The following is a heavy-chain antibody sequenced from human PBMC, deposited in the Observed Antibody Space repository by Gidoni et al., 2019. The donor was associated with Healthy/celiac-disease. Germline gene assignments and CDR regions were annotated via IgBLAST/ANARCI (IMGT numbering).Heavy chain of an antibody. D-gene: IGHD1-26*01. CDR3: ARERGYYMDV. V-gene: IGHV7-4-1*02. Sequence: GWINTNTGNPTYAQGFTGRFVFSLDTSVSTAYLQISSLKAEDTAVYYCARERGYYMDVWGKGTTVTVSS. J-gene: IGHJ6*03. CDR2: INTNTGNP.